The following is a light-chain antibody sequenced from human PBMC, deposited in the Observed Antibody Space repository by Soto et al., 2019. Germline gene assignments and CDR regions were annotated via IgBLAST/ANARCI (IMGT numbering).Light chain of an antibody. Sequence: DIQMTQSPSSLPAFVGDRVTITCQASQDISYYLNWYQQKPGKAPKLLIYDASSLESGVPSRFSGGGSGTDFTFTITGLQPEDIATYFCQHYFTLPRTFGGGTKVGIK. CDR3: QHYFTLPRT. CDR1: QDISYY. CDR2: DAS. V-gene: IGKV1-33*01. J-gene: IGKJ4*01.